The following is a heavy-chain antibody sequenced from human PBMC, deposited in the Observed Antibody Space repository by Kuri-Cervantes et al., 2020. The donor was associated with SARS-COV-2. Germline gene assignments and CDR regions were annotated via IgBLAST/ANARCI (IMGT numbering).Heavy chain of an antibody. J-gene: IGHJ4*02. CDR2: IIPILGIA. Sequence: SVKVSCKASGYTFTSYGISWVRQAPGQGLEWMGGIIPILGIANYAQKFQGRVTITADKSTSTAYMELSSLRSEDTAVYYCARGSGIVAFFDYWGQGTLVTVSS. CDR3: ARGSGIVAFFDY. V-gene: IGHV1-69*10. D-gene: IGHD1-26*01. CDR1: GYTFTSYG.